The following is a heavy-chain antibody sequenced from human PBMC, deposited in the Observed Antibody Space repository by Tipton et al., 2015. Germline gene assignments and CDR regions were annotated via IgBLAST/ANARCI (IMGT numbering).Heavy chain of an antibody. CDR2: IYYSGST. Sequence: TLSLTCDVSGYSISSGFYWDWIRQPPGKGLEWIGNIYYSGSTYYNPSLKSRVIISVDTSKTQFSLKMSSVTASDTAVYYCARARGRHGGLFDSWGQGILVTVSS. CDR3: ARARGRHGGLFDS. J-gene: IGHJ4*02. V-gene: IGHV4-38-2*01. D-gene: IGHD4-23*01. CDR1: GYSISSGFY.